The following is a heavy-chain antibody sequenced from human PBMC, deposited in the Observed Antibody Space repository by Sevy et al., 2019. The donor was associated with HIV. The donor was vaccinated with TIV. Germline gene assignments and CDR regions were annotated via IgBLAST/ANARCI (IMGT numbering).Heavy chain of an antibody. CDR1: GGSNSRNNW. D-gene: IGHD3-22*01. V-gene: IGHV4-4*02. J-gene: IGHJ4*02. CDR3: AREGYYDVSGCPRHYFDY. CDR2: IYDSGDT. Sequence: GSLRLSCAVSGGSNSRNNWWSWVRQPPGKGLEWIGGIYDSGDTNFNPTLKSRVTISLDKSKNQFSLKLTSLTAADTAVYYCAREGYYDVSGCPRHYFDYWGQGALVTVSS.